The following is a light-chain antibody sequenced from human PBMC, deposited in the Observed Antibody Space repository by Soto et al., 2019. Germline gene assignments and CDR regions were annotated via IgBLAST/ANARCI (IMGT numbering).Light chain of an antibody. J-gene: IGKJ1*01. Sequence: EIVMTQSPATLSVSPGERATLSCRASQSISSNLAWYQQKPGQAPRLLIYDAATRATGLPARFSGSESGTEFTLTISSLQSEDFAIYYCQQYNNWPRTFGQGTKVDIK. CDR3: QQYNNWPRT. V-gene: IGKV3-15*01. CDR1: QSISSN. CDR2: DAA.